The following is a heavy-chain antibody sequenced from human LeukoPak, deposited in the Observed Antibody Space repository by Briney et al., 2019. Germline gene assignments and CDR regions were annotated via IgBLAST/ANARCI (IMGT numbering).Heavy chain of an antibody. CDR2: ISYDGSNK. V-gene: IGHV3-30*18. CDR1: GFTFSSYG. Sequence: GGTLRLSCAASGFTFSSYGMHWVRQAPGKGLEWVAVISYDGSNKYYADSVKGRFTISRDNSKNTLYLQMNSLRAEDTAVYYCAKDTHLDYWGQGTLVTVSS. CDR3: AKDTHLDY. J-gene: IGHJ4*02.